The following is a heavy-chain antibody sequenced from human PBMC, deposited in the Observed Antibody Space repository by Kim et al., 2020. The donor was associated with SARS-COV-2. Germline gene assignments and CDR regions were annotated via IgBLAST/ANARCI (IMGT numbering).Heavy chain of an antibody. Sequence: GGSLRLSCEASGFSFGDHSMNWIRLAPGKGLEWVAHISRLSSVIYYGDSVRGRFTVSRDNAKNTLFLQMNDLRDDDTAVYFCAKGGTYYYGNSGFFRGPCDFWGQGTLVTVSS. V-gene: IGHV3-21*06. CDR2: ISRLSSVI. J-gene: IGHJ5*01. D-gene: IGHD3-22*01. CDR3: AKGGTYYYGNSGFFRGPCDF. CDR1: GFSFGDHS.